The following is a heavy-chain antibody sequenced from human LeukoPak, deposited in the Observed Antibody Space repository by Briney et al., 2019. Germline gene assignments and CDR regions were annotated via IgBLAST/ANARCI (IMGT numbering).Heavy chain of an antibody. J-gene: IGHJ4*02. CDR2: ITSSSSYF. V-gene: IGHV3-21*01. D-gene: IGHD5-18*01. Sequence: GGSLRLSCAASGFTFSSYAMNWVRQAPGKGLEWVSSITSSSSYFYYADSLKGRFTISRDNAKNSVYLQMNSLRAEDTAVYYCARVRGIYSYGHPYYFDYWGQGTLVTVSS. CDR3: ARVRGIYSYGHPYYFDY. CDR1: GFTFSSYA.